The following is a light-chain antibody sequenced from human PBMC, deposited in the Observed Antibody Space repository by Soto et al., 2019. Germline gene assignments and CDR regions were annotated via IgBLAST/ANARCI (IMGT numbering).Light chain of an antibody. Sequence: DIQMTQSPSSLSASVGDTVTITCRASQGISNYLAWYQQKPGQVPNLLIYAPSTLQSGVPSRFSGSGSGTDFTRTISSLRTEDFSTYYCQKYNNAPRTFGQGTKVEI. CDR2: APS. CDR1: QGISNY. J-gene: IGKJ1*01. V-gene: IGKV1-27*01. CDR3: QKYNNAPRT.